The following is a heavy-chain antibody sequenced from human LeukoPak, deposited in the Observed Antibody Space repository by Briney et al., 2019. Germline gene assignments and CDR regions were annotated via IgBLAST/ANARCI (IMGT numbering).Heavy chain of an antibody. Sequence: GGSLRLSCAASGFTFSDYYMSWIRQAPGKGLEWVSYISSSGSTIYYADSVKGRFTISRDNAKNSLYLQMNSLRAEDTAVYYCARVPRYYDYVWGSLRDYYYMDVWGKGTTVTVSS. CDR3: ARVPRYYDYVWGSLRDYYYMDV. D-gene: IGHD3-16*01. CDR1: GFTFSDYY. CDR2: ISSSGSTI. J-gene: IGHJ6*03. V-gene: IGHV3-11*04.